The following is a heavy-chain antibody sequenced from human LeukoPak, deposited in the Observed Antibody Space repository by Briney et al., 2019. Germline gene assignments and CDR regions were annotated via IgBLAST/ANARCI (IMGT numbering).Heavy chain of an antibody. D-gene: IGHD3-3*01. V-gene: IGHV3-23*01. CDR2: ISGSGGRT. J-gene: IGHJ4*02. Sequence: PGGSLRLSCAASGFTFSTYAMSWVRQAPGKGLEWVSGISGSGGRTDHADSVKGRFTISRDNSKNTLYLQMNSLRAEDTAVYYCASGVGYFDYWGQGTLVTVSS. CDR1: GFTFSTYA. CDR3: ASGVGYFDY.